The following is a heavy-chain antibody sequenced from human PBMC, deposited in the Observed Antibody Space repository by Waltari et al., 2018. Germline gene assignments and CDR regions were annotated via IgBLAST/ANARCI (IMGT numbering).Heavy chain of an antibody. CDR3: ARSDLITIFSI. CDR1: GGSISSYY. CDR2: IYYSGST. D-gene: IGHD3-9*01. Sequence: QVQLQESGPGLVKPSETLSLTCTVSGGSISSYYWSWIRQPPGKGLEWIGYIYYSGSTNYNPSLKSRVTISVDTSKNQFSLKLSSVTAADTVVYYCARSDLITIFSIWGQGTMVTVSS. V-gene: IGHV4-59*08. J-gene: IGHJ3*02.